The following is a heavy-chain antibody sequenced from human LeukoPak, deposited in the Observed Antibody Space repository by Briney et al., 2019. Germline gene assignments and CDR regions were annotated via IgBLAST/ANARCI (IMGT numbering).Heavy chain of an antibody. Sequence: PSETLSLTCTVSGGSISSYYWSWIRQPPGEGLEWIGYIYYSGSTNYNPSLKSRVTISVDTSKNQFSLKLSSVTAADTAVYYCAREAERRVVNWGQGTLVTVSS. D-gene: IGHD1-1*01. CDR1: GGSISSYY. CDR3: AREAERRVVN. V-gene: IGHV4-59*01. J-gene: IGHJ4*02. CDR2: IYYSGST.